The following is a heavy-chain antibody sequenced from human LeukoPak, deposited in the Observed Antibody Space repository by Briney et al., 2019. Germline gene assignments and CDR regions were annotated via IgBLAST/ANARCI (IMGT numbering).Heavy chain of an antibody. CDR1: EFTFSTFW. J-gene: IGHJ5*02. D-gene: IGHD6-19*01. V-gene: IGHV3-7*05. CDR2: INKDGSEK. CDR3: ARCDMAGTAWFDH. Sequence: GESLTLSCVASEFTFSTFWMNWVRQAPGKGLEWVANINKDGSEKYYLYSVQGRFTISRDNAKNSLFLQMNNLRAEDTAVYYCARCDMAGTAWFDHWAQGTLVTVSS.